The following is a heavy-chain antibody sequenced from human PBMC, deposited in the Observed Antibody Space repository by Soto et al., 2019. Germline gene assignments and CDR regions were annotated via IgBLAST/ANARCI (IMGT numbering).Heavy chain of an antibody. J-gene: IGHJ6*02. V-gene: IGHV3-30-3*01. CDR1: GFTFSSYA. Sequence: QVQLVESGGGVVQPGRSLRLSCAASGFTFSSYAMHWVRQAPGKGLEWVAVISYDGSNKYYADSVKGRFTISRDNSKNTLYLQMNSLRAEDTAVYYCAGGDSSVYYYYYYGMDVWGQGTTVTVSS. CDR2: ISYDGSNK. CDR3: AGGDSSVYYYYYYGMDV. D-gene: IGHD3-22*01.